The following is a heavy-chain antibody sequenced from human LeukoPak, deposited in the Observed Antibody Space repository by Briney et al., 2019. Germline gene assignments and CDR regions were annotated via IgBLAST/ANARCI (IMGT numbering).Heavy chain of an antibody. CDR2: IYSGGST. V-gene: IGHV3-53*01. CDR3: AKERGYSYGLYYFDY. CDR1: GFTVSSNY. D-gene: IGHD5-18*01. Sequence: GGSLRLSCAASGFTVSSNYMSWVRQAPGKGLEWVSVIYSGGSTYYADSVKGRFTISRDNSKNTLYLQMNSLRAEDTAVYYCAKERGYSYGLYYFDYWGQGTLVTVSS. J-gene: IGHJ4*02.